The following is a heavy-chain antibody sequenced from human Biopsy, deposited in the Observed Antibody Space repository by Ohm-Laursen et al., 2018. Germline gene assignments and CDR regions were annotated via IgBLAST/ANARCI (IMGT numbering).Heavy chain of an antibody. Sequence: TLSLTCTVSGDSINNYYWSWIRQPAGKGLEWIGRIYTSGSPNYNLSLESRVTISLDTSKNQFSLELSSVIPSDTAVYYCAIDRVPRRGVMPVYYYGMDVWGQGSTVTVSS. D-gene: IGHD2-21*01. CDR3: AIDRVPRRGVMPVYYYGMDV. V-gene: IGHV4-4*07. CDR1: GDSINNYY. CDR2: IYTSGSP. J-gene: IGHJ6*02.